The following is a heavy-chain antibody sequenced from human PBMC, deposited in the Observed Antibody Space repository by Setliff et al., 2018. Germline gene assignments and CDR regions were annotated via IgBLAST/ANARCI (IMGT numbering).Heavy chain of an antibody. CDR1: GGSLITYNY. D-gene: IGHD3-3*01. Sequence: SETLSLTCTVSGGSLITYNYWSWIRQPAGKGLEWIGQIYTDGSTNYNPSLRSRVTISVDKSNNQFSLKLSSVTAADTAVYFCARMSGFLYMDVWGKGTTVTVSS. CDR2: IYTDGST. CDR3: ARMSGFLYMDV. J-gene: IGHJ6*03. V-gene: IGHV4-4*07.